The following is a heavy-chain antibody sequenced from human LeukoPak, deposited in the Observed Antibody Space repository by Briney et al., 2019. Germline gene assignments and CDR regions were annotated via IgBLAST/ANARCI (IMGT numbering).Heavy chain of an antibody. Sequence: GRSLSLSCAASGFTFSSYAMQWVRQAPGKGLEWVAFISYDGSNKFYADSVKGRFTISRDNSWNTLYLQMNSLRAEDTAAYYCARDYYYDGSGSDAFDIWGQGTMVTVSS. J-gene: IGHJ3*02. V-gene: IGHV3-30-3*01. CDR1: GFTFSSYA. CDR3: ARDYYYDGSGSDAFDI. D-gene: IGHD3-22*01. CDR2: ISYDGSNK.